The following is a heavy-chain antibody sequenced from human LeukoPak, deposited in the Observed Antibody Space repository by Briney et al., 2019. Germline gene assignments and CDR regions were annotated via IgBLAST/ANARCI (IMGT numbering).Heavy chain of an antibody. CDR3: ARGPHYYDSSGYSY. V-gene: IGHV4-59*01. J-gene: IGHJ4*02. Sequence: PSETLSLTCTVSGGSISSYYWSWIRQSPGKGLEWIGYIYYSGSTNYNPSLKSRVTISVDTSKNQFSLKLSSVTAADTAVYYCARGPHYYDSSGYSYWGQGTLVTVSS. CDR1: GGSISSYY. CDR2: IYYSGST. D-gene: IGHD3-22*01.